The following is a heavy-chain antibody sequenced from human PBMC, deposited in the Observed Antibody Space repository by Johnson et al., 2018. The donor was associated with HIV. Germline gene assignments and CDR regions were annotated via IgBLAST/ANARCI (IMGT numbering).Heavy chain of an antibody. CDR2: ISYDGSNK. CDR3: ARNYYDSSDAFDI. J-gene: IGHJ3*02. V-gene: IGHV3-30*04. D-gene: IGHD3-22*01. Sequence: QVQLMESGGGVVRPGGSLRLSCAPSGFTFDDYAMSWVRQSPGKGLEWVAVISYDGSNKYYADSVKGRFTISRDNSKNTLYLQMNSLRAEDTAVYYCARNYYDSSDAFDIWGQGTMVTVSS. CDR1: GFTFDDYA.